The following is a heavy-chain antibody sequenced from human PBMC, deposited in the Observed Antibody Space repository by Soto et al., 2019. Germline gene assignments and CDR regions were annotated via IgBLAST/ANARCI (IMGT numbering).Heavy chain of an antibody. CDR1: GLTFRSYV. V-gene: IGHV3-33*01. CDR3: SRYMVVAATTLDDAFDI. Sequence: QVQLVESGGGVVQPGRSLRLSCAASGLTFRSYVMHWVRQAPGKVLEWVAVIWYDGSNKYYADSVKGRFSISRDNSKNTLYMQMKGLRGEETAVSYCSRYMVVAATTLDDAFDIWGQGTMVTVSS. J-gene: IGHJ3*02. D-gene: IGHD2-15*01. CDR2: IWYDGSNK.